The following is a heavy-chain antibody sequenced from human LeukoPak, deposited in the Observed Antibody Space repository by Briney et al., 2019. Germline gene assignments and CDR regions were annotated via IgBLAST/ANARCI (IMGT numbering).Heavy chain of an antibody. D-gene: IGHD6-13*01. CDR1: GFTFDDYA. V-gene: IGHV3-9*01. CDR2: IRWNSGSI. J-gene: IGHJ4*02. Sequence: GGSLRLSCAASGFTFDDYAMHWVRQAPGKGLEWVSGIRWNSGSIGSADSVKGRFTISRDNAKNSLYLQMNSLRAEDTALYYCAKGAPRLYIAAAGYFDYWGQGTLVTVSS. CDR3: AKGAPRLYIAAAGYFDY.